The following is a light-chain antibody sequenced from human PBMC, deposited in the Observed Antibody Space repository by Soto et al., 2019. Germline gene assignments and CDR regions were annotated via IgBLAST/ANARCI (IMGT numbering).Light chain of an antibody. CDR1: QSISSW. CDR3: QQYNSFPLT. Sequence: DIQMTQSPATLSASVGDRVTITCRASQSISSWLAWYQQKPGKAPKLLIYDASSLESGVPSRFSGSGSGTEFTLTISSLQPDDFATYYCQQYNSFPLTFGGGTKVEIK. CDR2: DAS. V-gene: IGKV1-5*01. J-gene: IGKJ4*01.